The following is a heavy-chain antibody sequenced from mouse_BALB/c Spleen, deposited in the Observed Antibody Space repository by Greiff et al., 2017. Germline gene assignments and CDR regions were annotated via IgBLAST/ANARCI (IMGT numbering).Heavy chain of an antibody. CDR3: TKSSYYYGSRAWFAY. J-gene: IGHJ3*01. D-gene: IGHD1-1*01. CDR1: GFTFSNYW. CDR2: IRLKSNNYAT. Sequence: EVKLQESGGGLVQPGGSMKLSCVASGFTFSNYWMNWVRQSPEKGLEWVAEIRLKSNNYATHYAESVKGRFTISRDDSKSSVYLQMNNLRAEDTGIYYCTKSSYYYGSRAWFAYWGQGTLVTVSA. V-gene: IGHV6-6*02.